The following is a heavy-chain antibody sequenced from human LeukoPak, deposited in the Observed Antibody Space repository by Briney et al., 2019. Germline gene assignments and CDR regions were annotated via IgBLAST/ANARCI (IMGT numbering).Heavy chain of an antibody. J-gene: IGHJ4*02. V-gene: IGHV4-31*03. CDR2: IYYSGST. D-gene: IGHD6-13*01. CDR3: AREAGPDFDY. CDR1: GGSISSGGYY. Sequence: SETLSLTCTVSGGSISSGGYYWGWISQHAGKGLEWIGYIYYSGSTYYYPSLKSRVTISVDTSKNQFSLKLSSVTAAATAVYYCAREAGPDFDYWGQGTLVTVSS.